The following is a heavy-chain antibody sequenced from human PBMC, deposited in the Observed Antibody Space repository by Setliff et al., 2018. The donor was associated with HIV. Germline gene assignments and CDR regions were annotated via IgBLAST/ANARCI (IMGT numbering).Heavy chain of an antibody. CDR2: SRNRVESYRT. Sequence: LRLSCAASGFTFKAHCMDWVRQAPGKGLEWVARSRNRVESYRTEYAASVKGRITISRDESESSVYLQMHSLEASDTAMYYCVRHRGSNFYYYHMDVWGKGTTVTVSS. D-gene: IGHD3-10*01. CDR1: GFTFKAHC. J-gene: IGHJ6*03. CDR3: VRHRGSNFYYYHMDV. V-gene: IGHV3-72*01.